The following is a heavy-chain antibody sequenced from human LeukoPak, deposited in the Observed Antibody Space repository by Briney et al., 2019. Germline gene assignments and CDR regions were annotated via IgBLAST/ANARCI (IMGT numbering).Heavy chain of an antibody. D-gene: IGHD3-10*01. CDR2: IYYNGST. V-gene: IGHV4-39*01. CDR1: GGSISSSSYY. Sequence: SETLSLTCTVSGGSISSSSYYWGWIRQPPGQGLECIGSIYYNGSTYYNPSLKSRVTISVDTSKNQFSLKLSSVTAADTAVYYCARRGGSGSYYIDYWGQGTLVTVSS. CDR3: ARRGGSGSYYIDY. J-gene: IGHJ4*02.